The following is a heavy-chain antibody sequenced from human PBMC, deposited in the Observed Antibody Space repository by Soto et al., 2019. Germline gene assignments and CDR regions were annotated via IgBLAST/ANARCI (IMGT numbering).Heavy chain of an antibody. D-gene: IGHD5-18*01. J-gene: IGHJ5*02. CDR3: AREAYSYGWFDP. V-gene: IGHV1-69*13. Sequence: SVKVSCKASGGTFSSYAISWVRQAPGQGLEWMGGIIPIFGTANYAQKFQGRVTITADESTSTAYMELSSLRSEDTAVYYCAREAYSYGWFDPRGQGTLVTVSS. CDR1: GGTFSSYA. CDR2: IIPIFGTA.